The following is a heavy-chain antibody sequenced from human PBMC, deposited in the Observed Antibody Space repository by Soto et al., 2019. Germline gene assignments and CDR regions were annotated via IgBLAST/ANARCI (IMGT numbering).Heavy chain of an antibody. V-gene: IGHV2-5*02. CDR3: AHFTVTTYDAFDI. CDR2: IYWDADK. CDR1: GFSLSTSGVG. Sequence: QITLKESGPTLVKPTQTLTLTCTFSGFSLSTSGVGVGWIRQPPGKALEWLALIYWDADKRYSPSLKSTITISKATSKNQLFLTVTNMDPVVTATYYCAHFTVTTYDAFDIWGQGTMVTVSS. D-gene: IGHD4-17*01. J-gene: IGHJ3*02.